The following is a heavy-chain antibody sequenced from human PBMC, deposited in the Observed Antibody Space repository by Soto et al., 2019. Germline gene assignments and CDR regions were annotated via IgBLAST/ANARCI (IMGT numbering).Heavy chain of an antibody. CDR3: ARDRIQLWFGLPYYYYGMDV. D-gene: IGHD5-18*01. CDR1: GFTVSSNY. J-gene: IGHJ6*02. CDR2: IYSGGST. Sequence: GGSQRLSCAASGFTVSSNYMSWVRQAPGKGLEWVSVIYSGGSTYYADSVKGRFTISRDNAKNTLYLQMNSLRAEDTAVYYCARDRIQLWFGLPYYYYGMDVWGQGTTVTVSS. V-gene: IGHV3-53*01.